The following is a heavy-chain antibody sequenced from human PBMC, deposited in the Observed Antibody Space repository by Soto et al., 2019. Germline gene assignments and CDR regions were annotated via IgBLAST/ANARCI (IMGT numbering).Heavy chain of an antibody. CDR2: VRSKTINYAT. CDR3: TTLAFQRWSDDAFDL. D-gene: IGHD2-15*01. J-gene: IGHJ3*01. Sequence: EVQLVESGGGLVQPGGSLKLSCAAFGFPFRGSSMHWVRQASGKGLGGVGRVRSKTINYATSYAASVKDRFTISRDDSKNTAYLQMNSLKTEDTAVYYCTTLAFQRWSDDAFDLWGRGTMVTVSS. CDR1: GFPFRGSS. V-gene: IGHV3-73*02.